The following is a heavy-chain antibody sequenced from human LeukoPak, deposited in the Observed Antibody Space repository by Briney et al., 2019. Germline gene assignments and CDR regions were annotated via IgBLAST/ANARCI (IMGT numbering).Heavy chain of an antibody. V-gene: IGHV3-30*02. Sequence: GGSLRLSCATSGFIFSTYGMHWVRQAPGKGLEWVTFIRYDGNNKYYADSVKGRFTISRDNSKNTLYLQMNSLRAEDAAVYYCTKNLGQWLDYWGQGTLVTVSS. J-gene: IGHJ4*02. CDR2: IRYDGNNK. D-gene: IGHD3-22*01. CDR3: TKNLGQWLDY. CDR1: GFIFSTYG.